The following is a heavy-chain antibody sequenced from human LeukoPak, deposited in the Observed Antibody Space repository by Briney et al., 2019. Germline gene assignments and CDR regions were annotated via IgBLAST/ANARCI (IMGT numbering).Heavy chain of an antibody. V-gene: IGHV4-61*02. J-gene: IGHJ4*02. D-gene: IGHD3-10*01. CDR3: ASTIGDGSGSYYPFGY. CDR1: GGSISSGSYY. CDR2: IYTSGST. Sequence: SETLSLTCTVSGGSISSGSYYWSWIRQPAGKGLEWIGRIYTSGSTNYNPSLKSRVTISVDTSKNQFSLKLSSVTAADTAVYYCASTIGDGSGSYYPFGYWGQGTLVTVSS.